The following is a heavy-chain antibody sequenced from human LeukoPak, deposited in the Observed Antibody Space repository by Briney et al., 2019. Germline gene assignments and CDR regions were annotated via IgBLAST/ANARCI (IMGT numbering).Heavy chain of an antibody. J-gene: IGHJ4*02. CDR1: GYSFTRYR. Sequence: GESLKISCKGSGYSFTRYRISWVRQRPGKGLEWMGRIEPSDSYTNYSPSFQGHVTISADKSISTAYLQWSSLKASDTAMYYCARQGHSSGWHFAYWGQGTLVTVSS. CDR3: ARQGHSSGWHFAY. CDR2: IEPSDSYT. D-gene: IGHD6-19*01. V-gene: IGHV5-10-1*01.